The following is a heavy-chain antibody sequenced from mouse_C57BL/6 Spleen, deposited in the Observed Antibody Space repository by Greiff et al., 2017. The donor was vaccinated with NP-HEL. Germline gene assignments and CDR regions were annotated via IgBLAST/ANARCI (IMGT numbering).Heavy chain of an antibody. J-gene: IGHJ4*01. V-gene: IGHV1-54*01. Sequence: QVQLKQSGAELVRPGTSVKVSCKASGYAFTNYLIEWVKQRPGQGLEWIGVINPGSGGTNYNEKFKGKATLTADKSSSTAYMQLSSLTSEDSAVYFCATIYGNWAMDYWGQGTSVTVSS. CDR3: ATIYGNWAMDY. D-gene: IGHD2-1*01. CDR1: GYAFTNYL. CDR2: INPGSGGT.